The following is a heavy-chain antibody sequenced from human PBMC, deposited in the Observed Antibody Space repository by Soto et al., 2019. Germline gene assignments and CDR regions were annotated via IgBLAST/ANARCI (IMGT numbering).Heavy chain of an antibody. CDR2: IKRKTDGGTT. Sequence: EVQLVESGGGLVKPGGSLRLSCAASGFTFSNAWMSWVRQAPGKGLEWVGRIKRKTDGGTTDYAAPVKGRFTISRDDSNNTLYLQMNSLKTEDTAVYYCTIGIVVVIPSGMDVWGQGTTVTVSS. D-gene: IGHD3-22*01. CDR3: TIGIVVVIPSGMDV. V-gene: IGHV3-15*01. CDR1: GFTFSNAW. J-gene: IGHJ6*02.